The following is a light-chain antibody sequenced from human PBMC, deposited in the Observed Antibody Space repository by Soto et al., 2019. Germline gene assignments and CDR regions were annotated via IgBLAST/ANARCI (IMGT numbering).Light chain of an antibody. V-gene: IGKV1-12*01. CDR2: DAS. J-gene: IGKJ4*01. CDR3: QQGKSFPLT. Sequence: DIQMTQSPSSLFASVGDRVTITCQATQDINIYLNWYQQKPGKAPNLLIYDASRLHGGGPSRFSGSASGTDFTLTISSLQPEDVATYYCQQGKSFPLTFGGGTKVDNK. CDR1: QDINIY.